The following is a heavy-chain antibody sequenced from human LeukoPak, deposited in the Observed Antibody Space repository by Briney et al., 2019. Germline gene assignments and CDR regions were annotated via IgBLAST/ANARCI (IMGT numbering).Heavy chain of an antibody. CDR2: ISLSGGDT. V-gene: IGHV3-23*01. D-gene: IGHD2-8*01. Sequence: PGGSLRLSCAASGFTFSRYAMSWVRQAPGKGLNWVSAISLSGGDTYYADSVKGRFTISRDNSKNTVYLQMNSLRAKDTAVYYCAKSYCTYDVCYIANFDYWGQGTLVTVSS. CDR1: GFTFSRYA. J-gene: IGHJ4*02. CDR3: AKSYCTYDVCYIANFDY.